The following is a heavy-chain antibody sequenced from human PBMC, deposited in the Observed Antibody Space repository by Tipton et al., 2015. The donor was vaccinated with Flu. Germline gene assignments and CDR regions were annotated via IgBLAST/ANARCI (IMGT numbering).Heavy chain of an antibody. Sequence: TLSLTCAVSGGSFRGYYWTWIRQPPGKGLEWIGEINHSEITNYNPSLKSRVTISLDTSKNQFSLKLTSVTAADTAVYYCARGPIPSGYFYYYMDVWGKGTTVTVSS. D-gene: IGHD2-2*02. V-gene: IGHV4-34*01. CDR2: INHSEIT. J-gene: IGHJ6*03. CDR1: GGSFRGYY. CDR3: ARGPIPSGYFYYYMDV.